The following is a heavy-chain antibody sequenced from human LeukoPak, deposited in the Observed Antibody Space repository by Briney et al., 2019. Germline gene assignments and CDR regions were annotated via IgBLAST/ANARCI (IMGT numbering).Heavy chain of an antibody. J-gene: IGHJ4*02. CDR3: ARAIYKSTGTYGY. CDR2: INHSGST. D-gene: IGHD1-1*01. Sequence: SETLSLTCAVYGGSFSAYYWSWFRQHPGKGLDWIGEINHSGSTNYNPSLKSRVTISVDTSKNQFSLKLTSVTAADTAVYYCARAIYKSTGTYGYWGQGTLVTVSS. V-gene: IGHV4-34*01. CDR1: GGSFSAYY.